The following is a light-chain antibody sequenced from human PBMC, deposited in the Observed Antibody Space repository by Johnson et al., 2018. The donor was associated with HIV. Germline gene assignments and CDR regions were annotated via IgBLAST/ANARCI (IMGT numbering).Light chain of an antibody. CDR1: SSNIGNNY. CDR2: ANN. CDR3: GTLDSSLSVYV. V-gene: IGLV1-51*01. Sequence: QSVLTQPPSVSAAPGQKVTISCSGSSSNIGNNYVSWYQQFPGTAPKLLIYANNKRPTGIPDRFSGSKSGTSATLAITGPQTGDEADYYCGTLDSSLSVYVFGTGTKVTVL. J-gene: IGLJ1*01.